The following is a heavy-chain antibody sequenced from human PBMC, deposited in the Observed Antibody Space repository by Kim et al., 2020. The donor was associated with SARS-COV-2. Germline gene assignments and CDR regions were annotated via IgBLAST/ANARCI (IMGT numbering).Heavy chain of an antibody. Sequence: GGSLRLSCAASGFTFDDYAMHWVRQAPGKGLEWVSLISGDGGSTYYADSVKGRFTISRDNSKNSLYLQMNSLRTEDTALYYCAKDRRLPTYYYDSSGYFEGDYFDYWGQGTLVTVSS. D-gene: IGHD3-22*01. V-gene: IGHV3-43*02. CDR2: ISGDGGST. CDR1: GFTFDDYA. CDR3: AKDRRLPTYYYDSSGYFEGDYFDY. J-gene: IGHJ4*02.